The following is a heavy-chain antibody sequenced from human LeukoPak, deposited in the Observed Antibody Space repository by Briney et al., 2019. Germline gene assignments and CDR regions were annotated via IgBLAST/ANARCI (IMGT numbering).Heavy chain of an antibody. J-gene: IGHJ5*02. CDR1: GGSFSGYY. D-gene: IGHD1-26*01. V-gene: IGHV4-34*01. Sequence: SETLSLTCAVYGGSFSGYYWSWIRQPPGKGLEWIGEINYSGSTYYNPSLKSRVTISVDTSKNQFSLKLSSVTAADTAVYYCARIHSGSYPWWFDPWGQGTLVTVSS. CDR2: INYSGST. CDR3: ARIHSGSYPWWFDP.